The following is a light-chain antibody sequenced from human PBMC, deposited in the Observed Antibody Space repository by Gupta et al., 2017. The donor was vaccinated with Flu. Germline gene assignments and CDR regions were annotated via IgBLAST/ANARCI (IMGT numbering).Light chain of an antibody. J-gene: IGLJ1*01. V-gene: IGLV2-23*01. Sequence: QSALTQPASVTGSPGQSLTISCTGTSRDLDLVSWYQQQPGKAPKLIIYEATERPSGVSNRFSGSKAGNTASLTVSGLRAEDEADYYCCAYVGAFFFGTGTKVSVL. CDR1: SRDLDL. CDR3: CAYVGAFF. CDR2: EAT.